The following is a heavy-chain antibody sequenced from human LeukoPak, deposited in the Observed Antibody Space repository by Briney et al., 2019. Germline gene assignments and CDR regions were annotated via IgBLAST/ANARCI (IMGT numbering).Heavy chain of an antibody. J-gene: IGHJ4*02. CDR1: GFTVSSNY. D-gene: IGHD7-27*01. V-gene: IGHV3-53*01. Sequence: QSGRSLRLSCAASGFTVSSNYMSWVRQAPGKGLEWVSVIYSGGSTYYADSVKGRFTISRDNSKNTLYLQMNSLRAEDTAVYYCARDGTGDRWGHFDYWGQGTLVTVSS. CDR3: ARDGTGDRWGHFDY. CDR2: IYSGGST.